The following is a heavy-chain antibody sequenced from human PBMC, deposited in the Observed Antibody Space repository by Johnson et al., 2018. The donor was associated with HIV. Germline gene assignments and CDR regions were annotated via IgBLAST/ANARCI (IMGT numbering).Heavy chain of an antibody. CDR3: AREGPSDAFDI. CDR2: IKHVGSEN. J-gene: IGHJ3*02. Sequence: VQPVESGGGVAQPGRSLRLSCAASGFTFSSHWMTWVRQAPGKGLEWVANIKHVGSENYYVDSVKGRFTISRDYAKNSLYLQMNSLRAEDTAVYYCAREGPSDAFDIWGQGTMVTVSS. V-gene: IGHV3-7*03. CDR1: GFTFSSHW.